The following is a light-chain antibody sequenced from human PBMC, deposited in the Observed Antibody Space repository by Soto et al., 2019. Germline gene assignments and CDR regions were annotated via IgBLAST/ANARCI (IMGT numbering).Light chain of an antibody. CDR3: QQSNDLVS. CDR2: DAS. V-gene: IGKV1-33*01. J-gene: IGKJ5*01. Sequence: DIQMTQSPSSLSASVGDRVTITCQASQNINNYLNWYQQKPGRAPKLLIYDASNLEAGVPSRFRGSGSGTDFTFTISRLQPEDIATYYCQQSNDLVSFGQGTRLESK. CDR1: QNINNY.